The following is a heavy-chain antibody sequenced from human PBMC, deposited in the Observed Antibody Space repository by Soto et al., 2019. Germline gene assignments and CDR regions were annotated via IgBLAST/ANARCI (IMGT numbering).Heavy chain of an antibody. CDR1: GGTFSPYT. CDR2: IIPFLGVT. CDR3: ARDWESTVSTWSFGAF. D-gene: IGHD3-10*01. V-gene: IGHV1-69*08. J-gene: IGHJ4*02. Sequence: QVQLVQSGAVVKKPGSSVKVSCKASGGTFSPYTVNWVRQAPGQGLEWMGRIIPFLGVTNYAQKFQARVTLTADTSTTTAYMELSGLRFEDTAVYYCARDWESTVSTWSFGAFWGRGTLVTVSS.